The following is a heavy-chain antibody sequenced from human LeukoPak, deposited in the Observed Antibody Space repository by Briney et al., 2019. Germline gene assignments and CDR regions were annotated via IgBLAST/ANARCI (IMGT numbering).Heavy chain of an antibody. J-gene: IGHJ4*02. V-gene: IGHV3-48*03. CDR3: ARATFGEWLLDY. Sequence: GGSLRLSCAASGFTFSSYEMNWVRQAPGKGLEWVSYISSSGSTIYYADSVKGRFYISRDNANNSLYLQMNSLRGDDTAVYYCARATFGEWLLDYWGQGTLVTVSS. CDR2: ISSSGSTI. CDR1: GFTFSSYE. D-gene: IGHD3-10*01.